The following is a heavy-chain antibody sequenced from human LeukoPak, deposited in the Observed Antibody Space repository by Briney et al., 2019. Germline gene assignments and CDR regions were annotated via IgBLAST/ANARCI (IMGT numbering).Heavy chain of an antibody. CDR1: GFTFSSYA. J-gene: IGHJ4*02. V-gene: IGHV3-30-3*02. D-gene: IGHD3-10*01. Sequence: GGSLRLSCAASGFTFSSYAMHWVRQAPGKGLEWVAVISYDGSNKYYADSVKGRFTISRDNSKNTLYLQMNSLRAEDTAVYYCAKSAMVRGVIITWFDYWGQGTLVTVSS. CDR2: ISYDGSNK. CDR3: AKSAMVRGVIITWFDY.